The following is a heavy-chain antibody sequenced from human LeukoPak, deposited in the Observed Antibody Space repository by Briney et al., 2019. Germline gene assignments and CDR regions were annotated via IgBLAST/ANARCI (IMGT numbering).Heavy chain of an antibody. CDR2: IYFSGAT. J-gene: IGHJ6*02. CDR3: AREDPQTTVPEGLDV. D-gene: IGHD4-17*01. CDR1: GGSNSNYY. V-gene: IGHV4-59*01. Sequence: SETLSLTCTVSGGSNSNYYWSWIRQSPVKGLEWIGYIYFSGATNYNPSLKSRVTISVDTSKNQFSLKLSSVTAADTAVYYCAREDPQTTVPEGLDVWGQGTTVTVSS.